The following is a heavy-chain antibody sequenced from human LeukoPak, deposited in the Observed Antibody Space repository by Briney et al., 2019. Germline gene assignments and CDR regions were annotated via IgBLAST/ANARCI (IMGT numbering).Heavy chain of an antibody. CDR1: GGSFSGYY. J-gene: IGHJ4*02. Sequence: SETLSLTCAVYGGSFSGYYWSWIRQPPGKGLEWIGRIYTSGTTHYNPSLKSRVTMSVDTSKNQFSLKLSSVTAADTAVYYCARLSTVTTSFDYWGQGTLVTVSS. V-gene: IGHV4-59*10. CDR3: ARLSTVTTSFDY. D-gene: IGHD4-17*01. CDR2: IYTSGTT.